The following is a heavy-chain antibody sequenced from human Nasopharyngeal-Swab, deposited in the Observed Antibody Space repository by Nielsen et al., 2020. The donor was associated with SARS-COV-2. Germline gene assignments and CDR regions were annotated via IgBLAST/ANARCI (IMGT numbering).Heavy chain of an antibody. CDR2: IYYSGST. D-gene: IGHD3-3*01. J-gene: IGHJ4*02. CDR1: GGSTSSYC. CDR3: AREIRVRGDFWSGYYTLFDY. Sequence: SETLSLTCTVPGGSTSSYCWSWFRQPPGKGLEWIWYIYYSGSTNYNPSLKSRVTISVDTSKNQFSLKLGSVTAADTAVYYCAREIRVRGDFWSGYYTLFDYWGQGTLVTVSS. V-gene: IGHV4-59*01.